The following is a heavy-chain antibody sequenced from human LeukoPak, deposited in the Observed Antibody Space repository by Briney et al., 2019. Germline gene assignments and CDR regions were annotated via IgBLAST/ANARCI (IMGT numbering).Heavy chain of an antibody. Sequence: ASVKVSCKVSGYTLTELSMHWVRQAPGKGLEWMGGFDPEDGETIYAQKFQGRVTITADESTSTAYMELSSLRSEDTAVYYCTETSRYYYYYGMDVWGQGTTVTVSS. CDR1: GYTLTELS. CDR2: FDPEDGET. CDR3: TETSRYYYYYGMDV. J-gene: IGHJ6*02. V-gene: IGHV1-24*01.